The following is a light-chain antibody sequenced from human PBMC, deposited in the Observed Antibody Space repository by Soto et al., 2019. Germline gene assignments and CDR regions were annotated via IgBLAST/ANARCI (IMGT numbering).Light chain of an antibody. CDR3: QQDNNYTWT. Sequence: DIQMTQSPSTLSASVGDRVTITCRARQSISSWLAWYQQKPGKAPKLLIYKASSLEIWVPSRFSDSGSGTQFTLTIRRLQPDDFATYYCQQDNNYTWTFGQATKEDIK. J-gene: IGKJ1*01. V-gene: IGKV1-5*03. CDR2: KAS. CDR1: QSISSW.